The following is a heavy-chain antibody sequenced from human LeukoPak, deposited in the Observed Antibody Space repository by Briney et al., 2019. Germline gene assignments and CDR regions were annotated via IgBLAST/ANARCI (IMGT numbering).Heavy chain of an antibody. CDR1: GGSFSGYY. CDR3: ARTMTYYDFWSGYQSCYFDY. V-gene: IGHV4-34*01. CDR2: INHSGST. D-gene: IGHD3-3*01. J-gene: IGHJ4*02. Sequence: SETLSPTCAVYGGSFSGYYWSWIRQPPGKGLEWIGEINHSGSTNYNPSLKSRVTISVDTSKNQFSLKLSSVTAADTAVYYCARTMTYYDFWSGYQSCYFDYWGQGTLVTVSS.